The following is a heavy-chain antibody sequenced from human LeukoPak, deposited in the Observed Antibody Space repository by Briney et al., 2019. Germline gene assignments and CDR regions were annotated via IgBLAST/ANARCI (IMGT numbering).Heavy chain of an antibody. CDR3: ARERNGGNSDY. J-gene: IGHJ4*02. CDR1: GGSISSGSYY. D-gene: IGHD4-23*01. V-gene: IGHV4-61*02. Sequence: PSQTLSLTCTVSGGSISSGSYYWSWIRQPAGKGLEWIGRIYTSGSTNYNPSLKSRVTMSVDTSKNQFSLKLSSVTAADTAVYYCARERNGGNSDYWGQGTLVTVSS. CDR2: IYTSGST.